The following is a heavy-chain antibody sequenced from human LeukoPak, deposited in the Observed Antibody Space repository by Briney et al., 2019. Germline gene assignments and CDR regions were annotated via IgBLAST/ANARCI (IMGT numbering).Heavy chain of an antibody. J-gene: IGHJ3*02. CDR2: IYRGGST. D-gene: IGHD2-21*02. CDR3: TRRGLLVVVTAADNDVFDI. CDR1: GFTVSGNY. Sequence: PGGSLRLSCAASGFTVSGNYMSWVRQAPGKGLEWVSLIYRGGSTYYADSVRGRFTMSRDNSENTFYLQMNSLRAEDTALYYCTRRGLLVVVTAADNDVFDIWGQGTMVTVSS. V-gene: IGHV3-53*01.